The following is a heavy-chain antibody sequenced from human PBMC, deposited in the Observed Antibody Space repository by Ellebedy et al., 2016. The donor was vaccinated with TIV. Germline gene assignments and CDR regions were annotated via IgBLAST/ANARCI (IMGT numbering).Heavy chain of an antibody. J-gene: IGHJ6*02. V-gene: IGHV1-8*01. D-gene: IGHD6-19*01. CDR3: ARGQYSSGWGALYYYGMDV. Sequence: ASVKVSXXASGYTFTSYDINWVRQATGQGLEWMGWMNPNSGNTGYAQKFQGRVTMTRNTSISTAYMELSSLRSEDTAVYYCARGQYSSGWGALYYYGMDVWGQGTTVTVSS. CDR2: MNPNSGNT. CDR1: GYTFTSYD.